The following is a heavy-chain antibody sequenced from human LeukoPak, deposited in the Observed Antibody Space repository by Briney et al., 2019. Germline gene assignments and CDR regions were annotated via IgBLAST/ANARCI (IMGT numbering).Heavy chain of an antibody. CDR1: GFTFSSYA. Sequence: GGSLRLSCAASGFTFSSYAMSWVRQAPGKGLEWVSAFSGSGGSTYYADSAKGRFTTSRDNSKNTLYLQMNSLRAEDTAVYYCAKSAMVTGVTVFDYWGQGTLVTVSS. CDR2: FSGSGGST. J-gene: IGHJ4*02. D-gene: IGHD5-18*01. CDR3: AKSAMVTGVTVFDY. V-gene: IGHV3-23*01.